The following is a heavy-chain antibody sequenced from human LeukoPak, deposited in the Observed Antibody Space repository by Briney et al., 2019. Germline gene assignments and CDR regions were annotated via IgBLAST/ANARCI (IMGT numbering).Heavy chain of an antibody. V-gene: IGHV3-9*01. CDR2: ISWNAIRV. Sequence: GGSLRLSCETSGFTFDDYAMHWVRQVPEKGLEWVSSISWNAIRVAYADSVKGRFTISRDNAKNSLYLQMNSLRAEDTAFYYCAKATYSTSPGYYFDYWGQGNLVTVSS. CDR1: GFTFDDYA. J-gene: IGHJ4*02. CDR3: AKATYSTSPGYYFDY. D-gene: IGHD2-2*01.